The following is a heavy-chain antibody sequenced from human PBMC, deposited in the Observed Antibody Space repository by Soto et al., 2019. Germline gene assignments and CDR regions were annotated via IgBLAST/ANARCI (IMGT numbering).Heavy chain of an antibody. Sequence: SETLSLTCSVSGDSISNRRFYWTCIRQPPGEGLEWIGSIYHTGNAYYNPSLKSRVTISVDTSKNQFSLKLTSVTAADAALYYCARDFFDSSDYTTNWFDPWGQGTLVTVSS. CDR1: GDSISNRRFY. CDR2: IYHTGNA. V-gene: IGHV4-39*01. J-gene: IGHJ5*02. D-gene: IGHD3-22*01. CDR3: ARDFFDSSDYTTNWFDP.